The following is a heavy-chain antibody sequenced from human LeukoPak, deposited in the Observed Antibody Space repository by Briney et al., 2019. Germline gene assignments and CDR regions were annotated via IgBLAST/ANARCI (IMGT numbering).Heavy chain of an antibody. Sequence: GGSLRLSCAASGFTFSSYAMSWVRQAPGKGLEWVSAISCSGGSTYYADSVKGRFTISRDNSKNTLYLQMNSLRAEDTAVYYCARYGSGSSVNWFDPWGQGTLVTVSS. CDR2: ISCSGGST. D-gene: IGHD3-10*01. V-gene: IGHV3-23*01. J-gene: IGHJ5*02. CDR1: GFTFSSYA. CDR3: ARYGSGSSVNWFDP.